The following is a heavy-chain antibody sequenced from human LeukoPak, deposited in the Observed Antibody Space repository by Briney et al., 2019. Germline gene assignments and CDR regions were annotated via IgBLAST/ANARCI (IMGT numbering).Heavy chain of an antibody. Sequence: PGGSLRLSCAASGFTFSSYSMNWVRQAPGKGLEWVSSISSSSSYIYYADSVKGRFTISRDNAKNSLHLQMNSLRAEDTAVYYCARDLGTYYGDYVAPFVYWGQGTLVTVSS. V-gene: IGHV3-21*01. J-gene: IGHJ4*02. D-gene: IGHD4-17*01. CDR2: ISSSSSYI. CDR3: ARDLGTYYGDYVAPFVY. CDR1: GFTFSSYS.